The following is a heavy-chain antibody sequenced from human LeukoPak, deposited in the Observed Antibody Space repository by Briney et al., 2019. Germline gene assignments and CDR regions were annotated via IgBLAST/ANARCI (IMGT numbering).Heavy chain of an antibody. D-gene: IGHD1-26*01. V-gene: IGHV4-59*01. CDR1: GGSISSYY. Sequence: SETLSLTCTVSGGSISSYYWSWIRQPPGKGLEWIGYIYYSGSTNYNPSLKSRVTISVDTSKNQFSLKLSSVTAADTAVYYCAREYSGSYSSFDYWGQGTLVTVSS. J-gene: IGHJ4*02. CDR2: IYYSGST. CDR3: AREYSGSYSSFDY.